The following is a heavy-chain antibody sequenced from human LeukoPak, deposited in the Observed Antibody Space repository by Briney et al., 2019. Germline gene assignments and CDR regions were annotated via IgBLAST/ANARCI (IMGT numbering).Heavy chain of an antibody. CDR1: GCTFTGYY. J-gene: IGHJ4*02. V-gene: IGHV1-2*02. CDR3: ARAEWLAPPFDY. Sequence: ASVKVSCKDSGCTFTGYYMHWVRQAPGQGLEWMGWINPNSGGTNYAQKFQGRVTMTRDTSISTAYMELSRLRSDDTAVYYCARAEWLAPPFDYWGQRTLVTVSS. CDR2: INPNSGGT. D-gene: IGHD6-19*01.